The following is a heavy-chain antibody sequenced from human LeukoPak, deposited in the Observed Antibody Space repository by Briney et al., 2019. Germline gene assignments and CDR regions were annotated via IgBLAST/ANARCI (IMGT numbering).Heavy chain of an antibody. V-gene: IGHV4-39*01. J-gene: IGHJ4*02. D-gene: IGHD6-25*01. CDR1: GGSISSSSYY. Sequence: SETLSLTCTVSGGSISSSSYYWGWIRQPPGKGLEWIGSIYYSGSTYYNPSLKSRVTISVDTSKNQFSLKLSSVTAADTAVYYCASEYGSGTIDYWGQGTLVTVSS. CDR2: IYYSGST. CDR3: ASEYGSGTIDY.